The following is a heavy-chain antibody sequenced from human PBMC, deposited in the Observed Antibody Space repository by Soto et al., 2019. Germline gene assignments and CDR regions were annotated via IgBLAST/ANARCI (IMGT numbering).Heavy chain of an antibody. J-gene: IGHJ5*02. CDR3: ATHLVVPAAQVGFDP. V-gene: IGHV4-31*03. CDR2: IYYSGST. CDR1: GGSISSGGYY. D-gene: IGHD2-2*01. Sequence: PSETLSLTCTVSGGSISSGGYYWRWIRQHPGKGLEWIGYIYYSGSTYYNPSLKSRVTISVDTSKNQFSLKLSSVTAADTAVYYCATHLVVPAAQVGFDPWGQGTLVTVSS.